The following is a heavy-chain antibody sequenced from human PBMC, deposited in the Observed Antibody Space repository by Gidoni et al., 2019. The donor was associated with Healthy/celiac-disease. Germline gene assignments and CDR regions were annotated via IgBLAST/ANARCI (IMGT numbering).Heavy chain of an antibody. D-gene: IGHD6-19*01. V-gene: IGHV3-64*01. CDR3: ARAKYSSGWYYFDY. CDR2: ISSNGGST. J-gene: IGHJ4*02. Sequence: EVQLVESGGGLVQPGGSLRLSCADSGFTFSSYAMHWVRQAPGKGLEYVSAISSNGGSTYYANSVKGRFTISRDNSKNTLYLQMGSLRAEDMAVYYCARAKYSSGWYYFDYWGQGTLVTVSS. CDR1: GFTFSSYA.